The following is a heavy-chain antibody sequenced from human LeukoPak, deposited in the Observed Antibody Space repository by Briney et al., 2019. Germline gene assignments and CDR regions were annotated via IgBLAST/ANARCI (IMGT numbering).Heavy chain of an antibody. CDR1: GFTFSTYA. CDR2: ITGTGDGT. V-gene: IGHV3-23*01. CDR3: AKAGLVRGGALDS. J-gene: IGHJ4*02. Sequence: GGSLRLSCAASGFTFSTYAMTWVRQAPGKGLEWVSSITGTGDGTSAADSVKGRFTISRDSSKHTLYLQMNSLRVEDTAVYYCAKAGLVRGGALDSWGQGTLVTVSS. D-gene: IGHD4/OR15-4a*01.